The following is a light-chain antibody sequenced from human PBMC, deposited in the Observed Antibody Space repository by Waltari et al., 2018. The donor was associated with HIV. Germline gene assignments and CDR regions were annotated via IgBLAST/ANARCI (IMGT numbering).Light chain of an antibody. Sequence: QSVLTQPPSVSGAPGQRVHISCTGSSSNIGAGSDVHWSQQLPGTAPKLLIYGNSNRPSGVPDRFSGSKSGTSASLAITGLQAEDEADYYCQSYDSSLSGNWVFGGGTKLTVL. V-gene: IGLV1-40*01. J-gene: IGLJ3*02. CDR2: GNS. CDR1: SSNIGAGSD. CDR3: QSYDSSLSGNWV.